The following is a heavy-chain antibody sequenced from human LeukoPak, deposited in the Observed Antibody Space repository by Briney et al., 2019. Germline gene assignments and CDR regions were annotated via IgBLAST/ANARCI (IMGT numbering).Heavy chain of an antibody. CDR2: INYSGST. D-gene: IGHD3-10*01. V-gene: IGHV4-30-4*01. CDR3: ARYGSGSTWFDP. J-gene: IGHJ5*02. CDR1: GGSISSDNYQ. Sequence: SQTLSLTCTVCGGSISSDNYQWSWIRQPPGKGLEWIGYINYSGSTYYSPSLKSRVTISVDTSKNQFFLKLSSVTAADTAVYYCARYGSGSTWFDPWGQGTLVTVSS.